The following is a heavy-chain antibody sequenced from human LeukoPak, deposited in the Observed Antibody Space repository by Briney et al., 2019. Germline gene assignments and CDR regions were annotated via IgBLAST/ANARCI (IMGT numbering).Heavy chain of an antibody. CDR2: IIPIFGTA. D-gene: IGHD3-3*01. CDR1: GGTFSSYA. V-gene: IGHV1-69*13. Sequence: SVKVSCKASGGTFSSYAISWVRQAPGQGLEWMGGIIPIFGTANYAQKFQGRVTITADESTSTAYTELSSLRSEDTAVYYCARGATIFGVVIQLAYWGQGTLVTVSS. CDR3: ARGATIFGVVIQLAY. J-gene: IGHJ4*02.